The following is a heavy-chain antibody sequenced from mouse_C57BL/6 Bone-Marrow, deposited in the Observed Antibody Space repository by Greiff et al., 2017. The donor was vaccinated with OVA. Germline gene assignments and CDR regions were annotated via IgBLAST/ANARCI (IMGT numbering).Heavy chain of an antibody. CDR1: GFTFSSYG. CDR3: ARRVYYGSSYGFAY. CDR2: ISSGGSYT. Sequence: EVKLVESGGDLVKPGGSLKLSCAASGFTFSSYGMSWVRQTPDKRLEWVATISSGGSYTYYPDSVKGRFTISRDNAKNTLYLQMSSLKSEDTAMYYCARRVYYGSSYGFAYLGQGTLVTVSA. J-gene: IGHJ3*01. V-gene: IGHV5-6*02. D-gene: IGHD1-1*01.